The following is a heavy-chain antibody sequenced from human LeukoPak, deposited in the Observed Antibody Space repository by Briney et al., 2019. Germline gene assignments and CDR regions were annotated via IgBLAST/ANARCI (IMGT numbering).Heavy chain of an antibody. V-gene: IGHV1-18*01. CDR3: ASGPEGWELLSY. CDR2: INAYNGNT. Sequence: ASVKVSCKASGYTFTSYGISWVRQAPGQGLEWMGWINAYNGNTNYAQKLQGRVTMTTDTSTSTAYMELRSLRSDDTAVYYCASGPEGWELLSYWGQGTLVTVSS. CDR1: GYTFTSYG. D-gene: IGHD1-26*01. J-gene: IGHJ4*02.